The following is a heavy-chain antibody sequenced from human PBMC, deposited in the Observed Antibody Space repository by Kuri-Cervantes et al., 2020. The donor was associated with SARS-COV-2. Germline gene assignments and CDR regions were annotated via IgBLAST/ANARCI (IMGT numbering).Heavy chain of an antibody. Sequence: ETLSLTCTVSGGSISSSSYYWGWIRQPPGKGLEWVANIKQDGSEKYYVDSVKGRFTISRDNAKNSLYLQMNSLRAEDTAAYYCARESLSPSRGTVGATVDFDYWGQGTLVTVSS. D-gene: IGHD1-26*01. CDR1: GGSISSSSYY. CDR3: ARESLSPSRGTVGATVDFDY. CDR2: IKQDGSEK. J-gene: IGHJ4*02. V-gene: IGHV3-7*01.